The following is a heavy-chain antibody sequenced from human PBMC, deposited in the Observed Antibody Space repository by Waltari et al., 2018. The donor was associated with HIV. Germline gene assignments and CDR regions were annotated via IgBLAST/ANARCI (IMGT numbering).Heavy chain of an antibody. V-gene: IGHV3-33*01. Sequence: QVQLVEAGGGVVQPGRSLRLSCTASGFIFSSYGMHWVRQAPGKGLGWLAVVWYDGNNKYYADSVKGRFTISRDNSKNTLYLQMNNLRVEDTAVYYCARTPYDTSGYCFDYWGQGTLVTVSS. CDR3: ARTPYDTSGYCFDY. CDR2: VWYDGNNK. D-gene: IGHD3-22*01. CDR1: GFIFSSYG. J-gene: IGHJ4*02.